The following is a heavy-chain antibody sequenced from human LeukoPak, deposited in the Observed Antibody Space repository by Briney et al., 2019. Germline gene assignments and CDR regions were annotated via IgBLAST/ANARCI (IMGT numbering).Heavy chain of an antibody. Sequence: GGSLRLSCAASGFTLSSYAMSWVRQGPGKGLEWVSAISVSGNTYHADSVKGRFTISRDSSKNTLYLQMNSLRAGDAAVYYCAKVKGGRSYYAYFDYWGQGTLVTVSS. V-gene: IGHV3-23*01. D-gene: IGHD1-26*01. J-gene: IGHJ4*02. CDR2: ISVSGNT. CDR1: GFTLSSYA. CDR3: AKVKGGRSYYAYFDY.